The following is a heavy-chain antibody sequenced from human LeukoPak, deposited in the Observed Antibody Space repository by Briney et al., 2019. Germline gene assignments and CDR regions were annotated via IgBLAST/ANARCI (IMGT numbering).Heavy chain of an antibody. Sequence: GGSLRLSCAASGFTFSGFAMSWVRRTPGKGLEWVSGISGSGDNTLYADSVKGRFPISRDNYKNTLYLEMNSLRAEDTAIYYCAKMKGHPLPKYYMDVWGQGTTVTVSS. V-gene: IGHV3-23*01. D-gene: IGHD1-26*01. CDR2: ISGSGDNT. CDR3: AKMKGHPLPKYYMDV. CDR1: GFTFSGFA. J-gene: IGHJ6*01.